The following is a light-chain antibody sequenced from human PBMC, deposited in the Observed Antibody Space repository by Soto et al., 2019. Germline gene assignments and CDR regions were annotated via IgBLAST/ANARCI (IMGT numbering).Light chain of an antibody. V-gene: IGKV3-15*01. J-gene: IGKJ2*01. Sequence: VMTQSPATLSVSPGETATLSCRSSQNVHINLAWYQQKPGQAPTLLIYGVSARAPGVPARFGGTGSGTEFTLTIRNLQPEDFGVYYCQHYETWPRTFGQGTKVAIQ. CDR2: GVS. CDR1: QNVHIN. CDR3: QHYETWPRT.